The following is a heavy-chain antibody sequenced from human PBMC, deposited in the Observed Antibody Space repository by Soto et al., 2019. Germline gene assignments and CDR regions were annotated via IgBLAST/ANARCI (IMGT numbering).Heavy chain of an antibody. CDR1: GDSISIGGNS. V-gene: IGHV4-30-2*01. J-gene: IGHJ4*02. CDR3: AREGRLGCKFFDK. Sequence: SETLSLTCDASGDSISIGGNSWNWLRQPPGKGLQWIGYIYHGGSTYYNPSLKSRVIISVDRSKNHFPLNLTSGTAADTAVYYCAREGRLGCKFFDKWGRGTLVTVSS. D-gene: IGHD2-15*01. CDR2: IYHGGST.